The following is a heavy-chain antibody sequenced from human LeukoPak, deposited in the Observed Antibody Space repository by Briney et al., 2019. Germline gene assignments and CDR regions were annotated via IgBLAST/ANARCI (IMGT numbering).Heavy chain of an antibody. D-gene: IGHD6-13*01. J-gene: IGHJ4*02. CDR2: IYYSGST. CDR1: GGSISDYY. CDR3: ARPIAAAGTS. Sequence: SETLSLTCSVSGGSISDYYWSWSRQPPGKGLEWIGYIYYSGSTNYNPSLKSRVTISVKTSKNQFSLKLSSVTAADTAVYYCARPIAAAGTSWGQGTLVTVSS. V-gene: IGHV4-59*12.